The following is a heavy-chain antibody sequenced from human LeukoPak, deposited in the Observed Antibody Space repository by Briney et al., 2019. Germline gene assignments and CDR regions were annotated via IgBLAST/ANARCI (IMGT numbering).Heavy chain of an antibody. V-gene: IGHV1-69*13. Sequence: ASVKVSCKASGGTFSSYAISWVRQAPGQGLEWMGGIIPIFGTANYAQKFQGRVTITADESTSTAYMELSSLRYEDTAVYYCARGRGGRWLSLARSYYYYMDVWGKGTTVAISS. D-gene: IGHD3-22*01. CDR1: GGTFSSYA. CDR3: ARGRGGRWLSLARSYYYYMDV. CDR2: IIPIFGTA. J-gene: IGHJ6*03.